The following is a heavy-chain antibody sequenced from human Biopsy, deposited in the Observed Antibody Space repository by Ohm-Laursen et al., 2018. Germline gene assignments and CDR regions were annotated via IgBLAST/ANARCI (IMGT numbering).Heavy chain of an antibody. J-gene: IGHJ6*02. V-gene: IGHV4-34*01. Sequence: SETLSLTCTVYGESFNGYYWSWIRQTPGKGLEWIGEINHSGRTNYNPSPKSRVTISVDTSKNQFSLKVRSVTAADTAVYYCVRGVDYYDPYHYYALGVWGQGTTVTVSS. CDR3: VRGVDYYDPYHYYALGV. D-gene: IGHD3-22*01. CDR1: GESFNGYY. CDR2: INHSGRT.